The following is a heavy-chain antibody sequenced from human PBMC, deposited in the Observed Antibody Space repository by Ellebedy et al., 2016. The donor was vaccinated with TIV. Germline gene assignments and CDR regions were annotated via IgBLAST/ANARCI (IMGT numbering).Heavy chain of an antibody. Sequence: AASVKVSCKASGYAFSGYDMNWVRQAPGQGLEWMGWINTDTGNPTYAQDVTGRFVFSLDTSVSTAYLEISSLKAEDTAMDFCVRDRRGAGPSQFGVDFWGQGTLVTVSS. CDR3: VRDRRGAGPSQFGVDF. V-gene: IGHV7-4-1*02. D-gene: IGHD3-10*01. J-gene: IGHJ4*02. CDR1: GYAFSGYD. CDR2: INTDTGNP.